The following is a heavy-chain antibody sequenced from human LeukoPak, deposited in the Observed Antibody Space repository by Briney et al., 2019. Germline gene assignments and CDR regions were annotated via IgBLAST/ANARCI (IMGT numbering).Heavy chain of an antibody. V-gene: IGHV3-48*04. D-gene: IGHD3-16*01. CDR3: ARAMSTFGGVRDYFDS. CDR1: GFTFSGHN. J-gene: IGHJ4*02. CDR2: VSISSGTI. Sequence: GGSLRLSCAASGFTFSGHNMNWVRQAPGKGLEWISFVSISSGTIYYADSVKGRFRISRDNAKSSLDLEMNSLRAEDTAVYYCARAMSTFGGVRDYFDSWGQGTLVTVSS.